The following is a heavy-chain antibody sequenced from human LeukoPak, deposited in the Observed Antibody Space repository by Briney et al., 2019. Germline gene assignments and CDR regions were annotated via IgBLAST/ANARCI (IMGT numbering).Heavy chain of an antibody. CDR3: ARDPGNSAGYYYYYYGMDV. D-gene: IGHD4-23*01. CDR2: INWNGGST. J-gene: IGHJ6*02. Sequence: GGSLRLSCAASGFTFDDYGMSWVRQAPGKGLEWVSGINWNGGSTGYADSVKGRFTVSRDNAKNSLYLQMNSLRAEDTALYHCARDPGNSAGYYYYYYGMDVWGQGTTVTVSS. V-gene: IGHV3-20*01. CDR1: GFTFDDYG.